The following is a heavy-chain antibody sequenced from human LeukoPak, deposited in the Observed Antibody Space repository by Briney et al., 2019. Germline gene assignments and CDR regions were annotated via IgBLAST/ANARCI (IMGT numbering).Heavy chain of an antibody. Sequence: GGSLRLSCAASGFTFSSYGMNWVRQAPGKGLEWVSFISVGGGFIYYADSVKGRFTISRDTAKNTLYLQMSSLTAEDTAEYYCARNKIKTLTAGWYLGLWGRGTLVSVSS. CDR1: GFTFSSYG. J-gene: IGHJ2*01. CDR3: ARNKIKTLTAGWYLGL. D-gene: IGHD1/OR15-1a*01. V-gene: IGHV3-21*01. CDR2: ISVGGGFI.